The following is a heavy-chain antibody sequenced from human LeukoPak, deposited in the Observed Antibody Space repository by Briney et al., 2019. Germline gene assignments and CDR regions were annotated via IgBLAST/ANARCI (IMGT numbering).Heavy chain of an antibody. D-gene: IGHD5-12*01. CDR2: IHSGGTT. CDR3: ARDSDSGYGPFAS. CDR1: GFTVSNNY. J-gene: IGHJ4*02. Sequence: GGSLRLSCAASGFTVSNNYMSWVRHAPGKGLEWVSVIHSGGTTNYADSVQGRFTISRDNSKTTVYLHMDSLRAEDTAVYYCARDSDSGYGPFASWGQGTLVTVSS. V-gene: IGHV3-53*01.